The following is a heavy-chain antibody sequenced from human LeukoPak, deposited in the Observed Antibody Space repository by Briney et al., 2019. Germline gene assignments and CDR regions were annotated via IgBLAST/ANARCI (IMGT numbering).Heavy chain of an antibody. Sequence: SETLSLTCAVYGGSFSGYYWSWIRQPPGKGLEWIGEINHSGSTNYNPSLKSRVTVSVDTSKNQFSLKLSSVTAADTAVYYCARAFGVVIRGKNWFDPWGQGTLVTVSS. D-gene: IGHD3-3*01. J-gene: IGHJ5*02. CDR1: GGSFSGYY. CDR2: INHSGST. V-gene: IGHV4-34*01. CDR3: ARAFGVVIRGKNWFDP.